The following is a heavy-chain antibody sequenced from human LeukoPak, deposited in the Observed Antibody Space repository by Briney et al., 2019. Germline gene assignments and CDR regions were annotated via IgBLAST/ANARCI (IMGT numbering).Heavy chain of an antibody. D-gene: IGHD3-9*01. V-gene: IGHV1-2*02. CDR2: INPNSGGT. CDR3: ARDHRQLRYFDWPRGYFDL. CDR1: GYTFTGYY. J-gene: IGHJ2*01. Sequence: ASVTVSCKASGYTFTGYYMHWVRQAPGQGLEWMGWINPNSGGTNYAQKFQGRVTMTRDTSISTAYMELSRLRSDDTAVYYCARDHRQLRYFDWPRGYFDLWGRGTLVTVSS.